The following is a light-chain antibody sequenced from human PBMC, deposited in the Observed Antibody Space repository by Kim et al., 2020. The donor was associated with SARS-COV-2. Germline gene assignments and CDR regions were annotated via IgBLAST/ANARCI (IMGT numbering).Light chain of an antibody. CDR3: QSYDSSLSALYV. V-gene: IGLV1-40*01. CDR1: RSNIGAGYD. CDR2: DNS. J-gene: IGLJ1*01. Sequence: VTISCTGCRSNIGAGYDVHWYQQLPGTAPKLLIYDNSNRPSGVPDRFSGSKSGTSASLAITGLQAEDEADYYCQSYDSSLSALYVFGTGTKVTVL.